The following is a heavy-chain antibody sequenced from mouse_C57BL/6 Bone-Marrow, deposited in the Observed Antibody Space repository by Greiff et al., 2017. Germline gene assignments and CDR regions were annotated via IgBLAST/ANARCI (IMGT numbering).Heavy chain of an antibody. J-gene: IGHJ1*03. V-gene: IGHV5-6*01. Sequence: EVHLVESGGDLVKPGGSLKLSCAASGFTFSSYGMPWVRQTPDKRLEWVATISSGGGYTDYTDSVKGRITISRDNAKNTLYLQMSSLKSEDTARYYCASRGYYGSICYWYFDVWGTGTTVTVSA. CDR3: ASRGYYGSICYWYFDV. CDR1: GFTFSSYG. D-gene: IGHD1-1*01. CDR2: ISSGGGYT.